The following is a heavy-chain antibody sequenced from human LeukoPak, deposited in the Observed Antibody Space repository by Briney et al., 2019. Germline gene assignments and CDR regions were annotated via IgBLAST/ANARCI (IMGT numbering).Heavy chain of an antibody. D-gene: IGHD6-19*01. Sequence: SETLSLTCTVSGGSISSYYWSWIRQPPGKGLEWIGYIYYSGSTNYNPSLKNRVTISVDTSKNQFSLKLSSVTAADTAVYYCARDVGAVAGFDYWGQGTLVTVSS. CDR3: ARDVGAVAGFDY. J-gene: IGHJ4*02. CDR1: GGSISSYY. V-gene: IGHV4-59*01. CDR2: IYYSGST.